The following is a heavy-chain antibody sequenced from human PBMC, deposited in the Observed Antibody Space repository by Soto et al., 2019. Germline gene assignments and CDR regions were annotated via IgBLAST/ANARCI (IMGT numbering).Heavy chain of an antibody. CDR3: AAYDSSGYYYERFDY. CDR1: GFTFSTYG. D-gene: IGHD3-22*01. CDR2: ISYDGSHK. Sequence: PGGSLRLSCAVSGFTFSTYGMHWVRQAPGNGLEWVAIISYDGSHKYYADSVKGRFTISRDNSKNILYLQMNSLRAEDTAVYYCAAYDSSGYYYERFDYWGHGTLVTVSS. V-gene: IGHV3-30*03. J-gene: IGHJ4*01.